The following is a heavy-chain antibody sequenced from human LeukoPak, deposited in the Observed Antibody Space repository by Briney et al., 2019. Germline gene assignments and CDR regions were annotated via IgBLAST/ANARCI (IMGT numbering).Heavy chain of an antibody. D-gene: IGHD3-3*01. J-gene: IGHJ5*02. CDR3: ARDPGYDFWSGSWFDP. CDR1: GFTVSSKY. CDR2: IYSDGST. V-gene: IGHV3-66*01. Sequence: GGSLRLSCAASGFTVSSKYMSWVRQAPGKGLEWVSIIYSDGSTYYADSVKGRFTISRDNSQNTVFLQMNSLRAEDTAVYYCARDPGYDFWSGSWFDPWGQGTLVTVSS.